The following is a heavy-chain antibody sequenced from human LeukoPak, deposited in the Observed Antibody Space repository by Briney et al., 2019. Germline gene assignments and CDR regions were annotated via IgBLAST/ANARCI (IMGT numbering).Heavy chain of an antibody. CDR1: GGSISSYY. CDR3: ARIGHEDYYFDY. CDR2: IYYSGST. Sequence: SETLSLTCTVSGGSISSYYWSWIRQPPGKGLEWIGYIYYSGSTNYNPPLKSRVTISVDTSKNQFSLKLSSVTAADTAVYYCARIGHEDYYFDYWGQGTLVTVSS. V-gene: IGHV4-59*01. J-gene: IGHJ4*02.